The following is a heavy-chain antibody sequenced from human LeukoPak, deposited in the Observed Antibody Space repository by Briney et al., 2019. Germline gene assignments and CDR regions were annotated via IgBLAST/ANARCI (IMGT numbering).Heavy chain of an antibody. V-gene: IGHV3-21*04. Sequence: GGSLRLSCAASGFTFSSYSMNWVRQAPGKGLEWVSSISSSSSYIYYADSVKGRFTISRDNAKNSLYLQMNSLRAEDTALYHCARAAPPYESSGYYSGYDYWGQGTLVTVSS. CDR1: GFTFSSYS. J-gene: IGHJ4*02. D-gene: IGHD3-22*01. CDR3: ARAAPPYESSGYYSGYDY. CDR2: ISSSSSYI.